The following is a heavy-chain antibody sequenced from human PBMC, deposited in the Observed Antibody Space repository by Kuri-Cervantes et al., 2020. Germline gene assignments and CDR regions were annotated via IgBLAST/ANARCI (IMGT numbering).Heavy chain of an antibody. CDR1: GFTFSSYW. CDR3: AKGDYYDMSVKDGMDV. D-gene: IGHD3-22*01. V-gene: IGHV3-23*01. J-gene: IGHJ6*02. Sequence: GESLKISCAASGFTFSSYWMSWVRQAPGKGLEWVSAISGGGGGTYYADSVKGRFAISRDNSKNTLYLQMNSLRAEDTAVYYCAKGDYYDMSVKDGMDVWGQGTTVTVSS. CDR2: ISGGGGGT.